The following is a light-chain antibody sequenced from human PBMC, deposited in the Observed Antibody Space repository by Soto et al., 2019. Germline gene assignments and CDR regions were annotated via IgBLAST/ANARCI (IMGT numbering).Light chain of an antibody. Sequence: QLVLTQSPSASASLGASVKLTCTLSSGHSSYDIAWHQQQPEKGPRYLMKLNSDGSHSKGDGIPDRFSGSSSGAERYLTISSLQSEDEADYYCQTWGAGFHVVFGGGTKLTVL. CDR2: LNSDGSH. J-gene: IGLJ2*01. CDR3: QTWGAGFHVV. CDR1: SGHSSYD. V-gene: IGLV4-69*01.